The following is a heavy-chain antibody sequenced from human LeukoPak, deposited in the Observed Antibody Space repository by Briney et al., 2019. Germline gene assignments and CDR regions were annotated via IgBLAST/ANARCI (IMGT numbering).Heavy chain of an antibody. J-gene: IGHJ5*02. V-gene: IGHV4-30-4*01. CDR1: GGSISSGDYY. D-gene: IGHD6-25*01. Sequence: SQTLSLTCTVSGGSISSGDYYWSWIRQPPGTGLEWIGYIYYSGSTYYNPSLKSRVTISVDTSKNQFSLKLSSVTAADTAVYYCARVGIAASWFDPWGQGTLVTVS. CDR2: IYYSGST. CDR3: ARVGIAASWFDP.